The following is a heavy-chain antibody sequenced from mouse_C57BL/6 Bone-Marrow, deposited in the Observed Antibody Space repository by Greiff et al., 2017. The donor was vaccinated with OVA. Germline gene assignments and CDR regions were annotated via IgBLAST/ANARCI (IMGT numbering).Heavy chain of an antibody. CDR1: GFTFSDYY. J-gene: IGHJ1*03. CDR3: AREGRPGTSWYFDV. V-gene: IGHV5-16*01. D-gene: IGHD4-1*01. Sequence: EVKLVESEGGLVQPGSSMKLSCTASGFTFSDYYMAWVRPVPEKGLEWVANINYDGSSTYYLDSLKSRFIISRDNAKNILYLQMSSLKSEDTATYYCAREGRPGTSWYFDVWGTGTTVTVSS. CDR2: INYDGSST.